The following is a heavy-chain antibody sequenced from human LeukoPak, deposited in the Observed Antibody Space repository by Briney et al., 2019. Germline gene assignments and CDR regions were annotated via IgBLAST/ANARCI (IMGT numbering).Heavy chain of an antibody. Sequence: QPGGSLRLSCAASGFTFSSYWMHWVRQAPGKGLVWVSRINSDGSSTSYADSVKGRFTISRDNAKNTLYLQMNSLRAEDTAVYYCARAGGTYYGIAFDIWGQGTMVTVSS. D-gene: IGHD1-26*01. V-gene: IGHV3-74*01. J-gene: IGHJ3*02. CDR1: GFTFSSYW. CDR3: ARAGGTYYGIAFDI. CDR2: INSDGSST.